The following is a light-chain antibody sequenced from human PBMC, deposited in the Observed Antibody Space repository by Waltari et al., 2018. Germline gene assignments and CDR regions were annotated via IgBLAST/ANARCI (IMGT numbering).Light chain of an antibody. CDR2: DAS. V-gene: IGKV3-20*01. CDR3: QKYVSLPAT. CDR1: QSVGKS. Sequence: EIVLTQSPGTLSLSPGVRATLSCRASQSVGKSLAWYQQKPGQAPRLLIYDASSRATGIPDRFSGSGFGTDFSLTISRLEPEDFAVYYCQKYVSLPATFGQGTKVEIK. J-gene: IGKJ1*01.